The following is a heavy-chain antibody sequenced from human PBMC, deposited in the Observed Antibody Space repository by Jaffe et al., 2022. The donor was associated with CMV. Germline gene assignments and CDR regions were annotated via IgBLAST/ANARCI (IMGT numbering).Heavy chain of an antibody. CDR3: ARQLGIDWLFDL. CDR2: IYSGGST. CDR1: GITVSSNY. Sequence: EVQLVESGGGLIQPGGSLRLSCAASGITVSSNYMSWVRQAPGKRLEWVSVIYSGGSTFYADSVKGRFTISRDNSKNTLFLQMNSLRPEDTAVYYCARQLGIDWLFDLWGQGTLVTVSS. J-gene: IGHJ5*02. D-gene: IGHD7-27*01. V-gene: IGHV3-53*01.